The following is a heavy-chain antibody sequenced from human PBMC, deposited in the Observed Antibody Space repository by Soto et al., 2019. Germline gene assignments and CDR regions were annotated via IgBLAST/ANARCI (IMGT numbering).Heavy chain of an antibody. Sequence: PSETLSLTCTVSSGSISVTNVFLGWVRQPPGKGLEWIGNIDYSGTAYFSPSLATRVTFHVDTSKNQFSLTLYSVTAADTAVYYCARITGRHLDYWGQGILVTVSS. CDR2: IDYSGTA. CDR3: ARITGRHLDY. D-gene: IGHD1-20*01. J-gene: IGHJ4*02. V-gene: IGHV4-39*01. CDR1: SGSISVTNVF.